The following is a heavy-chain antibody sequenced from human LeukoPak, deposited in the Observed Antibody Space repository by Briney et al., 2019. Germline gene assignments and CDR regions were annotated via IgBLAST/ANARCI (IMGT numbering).Heavy chain of an antibody. CDR2: ISGSGGST. Sequence: VGSLRLSCAASGFTFSSYAMSWVRQAPGKGLEWVSAISGSGGSTYYADSVKGWFTISRDNSKNTLYLQMNSLRAEDTAVYYCAKDLDILTGYYAFQHWGQGTLVTVSS. D-gene: IGHD3-9*01. V-gene: IGHV3-23*01. CDR1: GFTFSSYA. CDR3: AKDLDILTGYYAFQH. J-gene: IGHJ1*01.